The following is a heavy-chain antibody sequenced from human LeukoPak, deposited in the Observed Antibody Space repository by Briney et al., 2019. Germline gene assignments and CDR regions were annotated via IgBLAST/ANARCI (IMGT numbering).Heavy chain of an antibody. Sequence: SETQSLTCTVSGGSISSYYWSWIRQPAGKGLEWIGYIYYSGSTNYNPSLKSRVTISVDTSKNQFSLKLSSVTAADTAVYYCARGVGGSYYDSSGHPNWLDSWGHGTLVTVSS. CDR2: IYYSGST. D-gene: IGHD3-22*01. CDR3: ARGVGGSYYDSSGHPNWLDS. CDR1: GGSISSYY. V-gene: IGHV4-59*01. J-gene: IGHJ5*01.